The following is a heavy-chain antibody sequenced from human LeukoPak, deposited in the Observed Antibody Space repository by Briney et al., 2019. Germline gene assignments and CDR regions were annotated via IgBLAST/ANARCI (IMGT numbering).Heavy chain of an antibody. Sequence: ASVKVSCKASGYTFTSYSISWVRQAPGQGLEWMGWISAYNGNTNYAQKLQGRVTMTTDTSTSTAYMELRSLRSDDTAVYYCAREGLNGYSYGTFDYWGQGTLVTVSS. CDR1: GYTFTSYS. CDR3: AREGLNGYSYGTFDY. V-gene: IGHV1-18*01. D-gene: IGHD5-18*01. J-gene: IGHJ4*02. CDR2: ISAYNGNT.